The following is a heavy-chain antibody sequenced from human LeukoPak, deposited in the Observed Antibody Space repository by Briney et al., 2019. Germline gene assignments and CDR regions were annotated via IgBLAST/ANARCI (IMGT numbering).Heavy chain of an antibody. CDR1: VGSFRIGDEY. Sequence: TLSLTCSVSVGSFRIGDEYCRWSRRPPGKGLGWNGYFYYSGSTYYNPSLKSRVTISVDTSTSQSSLKLSSVTAADTAVYYCAREFVVVTAALRWFDPWGQGTLVTVSS. J-gene: IGHJ5*02. CDR2: FYYSGST. V-gene: IGHV4-30-4*01. D-gene: IGHD2-2*01. CDR3: AREFVVVTAALRWFDP.